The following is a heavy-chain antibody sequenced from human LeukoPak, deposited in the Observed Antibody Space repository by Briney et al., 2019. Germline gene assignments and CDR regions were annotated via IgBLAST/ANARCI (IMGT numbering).Heavy chain of an antibody. Sequence: GGPLRLSCAASGFTFSSYSMNWVRQAPGKGLEWVSSISSSSSYIYYADSVKGRFTISRDNAKNSLYLQMNSLRAEDTAVYYCARDPDYNYYFDYWGQGTLVTVSS. CDR1: GFTFSSYS. V-gene: IGHV3-21*01. CDR2: ISSSSSYI. J-gene: IGHJ4*02. CDR3: ARDPDYNYYFDY. D-gene: IGHD4-11*01.